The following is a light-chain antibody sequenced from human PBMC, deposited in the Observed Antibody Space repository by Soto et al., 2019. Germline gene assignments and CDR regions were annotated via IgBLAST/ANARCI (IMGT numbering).Light chain of an antibody. J-gene: IGLJ1*01. CDR3: SSYTSSSTLIYV. CDR1: SSDVGGYNY. V-gene: IGLV2-14*01. Sequence: QSALTQPASVSGSPVQSITISCTGTSSDVGGYNYVSWYQQHPGKAPKLMIYDVSNRPSGVSNRFSGSKSGNTASLTISGLQAEDEADYYCSSYTSSSTLIYVFGTGTKVTVL. CDR2: DVS.